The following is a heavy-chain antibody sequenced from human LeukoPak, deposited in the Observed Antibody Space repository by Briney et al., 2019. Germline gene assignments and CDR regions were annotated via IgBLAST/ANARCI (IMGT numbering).Heavy chain of an antibody. CDR1: GGTFSSYA. D-gene: IGHD3-3*01. Sequence: GASVTVSCKASGGTFSSYAISWVRQAPGQGLEWMGWINPNSGGTNYAQKFQGRVTMTRDTSISTAYMELSRLRSDDTAVYYCARDPRFDDFWSGYYRGYYYYMDVWGKGTTVTVSS. J-gene: IGHJ6*03. CDR2: INPNSGGT. V-gene: IGHV1-2*02. CDR3: ARDPRFDDFWSGYYRGYYYYMDV.